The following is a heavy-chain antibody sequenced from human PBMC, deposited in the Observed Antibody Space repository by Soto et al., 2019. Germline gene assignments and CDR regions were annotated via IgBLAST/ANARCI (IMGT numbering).Heavy chain of an antibody. CDR3: ARGGGWYVWFDP. D-gene: IGHD6-19*01. V-gene: IGHV1-18*01. Sequence: ASVKVSFKASGYTFTSYGISWVRQAPGQGLEWMGWISACNGNTKYAQKLQGRVTITRDTSASTAYMELSSLRSEDTAVYYCARGGGWYVWFDPSGQGTLVTVS. CDR1: GYTFTSYG. CDR2: ISACNGNT. J-gene: IGHJ5*02.